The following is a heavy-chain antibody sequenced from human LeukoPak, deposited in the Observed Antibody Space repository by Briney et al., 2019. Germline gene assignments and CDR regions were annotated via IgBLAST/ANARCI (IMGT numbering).Heavy chain of an antibody. J-gene: IGHJ5*02. CDR1: GGSFSNYY. CDR3: ASDRLYYDFWSGSTHGWFDP. V-gene: IGHV4-34*01. CDR2: INDNGRA. D-gene: IGHD3-3*01. Sequence: SETLSLTCAVYGGSFSNYYWNWIRQPPGKGLEWLGEINDNGRANYNPSLMSRVTVSVDTSKNQFSLKLSSVTAADTAVYYCASDRLYYDFWSGSTHGWFDPWGQGTLVTVSS.